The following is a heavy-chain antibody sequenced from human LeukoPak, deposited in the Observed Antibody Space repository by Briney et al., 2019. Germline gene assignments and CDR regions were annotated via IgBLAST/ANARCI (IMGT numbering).Heavy chain of an antibody. CDR2: INHSGST. V-gene: IGHV4-34*01. CDR3: AGGPFAGLLWDLLNWFDP. D-gene: IGHD3-10*01. Sequence: SETLSLTCAVYGGSFSGYYWSWIRRPPGKGLEWIGEINHSGSTNYNPSLKSRVTISVDTSKNQFSLKLSSVTAADTAVYYCAGGPFAGLLWDLLNWFDPWGQGTLVTVSS. CDR1: GGSFSGYY. J-gene: IGHJ5*02.